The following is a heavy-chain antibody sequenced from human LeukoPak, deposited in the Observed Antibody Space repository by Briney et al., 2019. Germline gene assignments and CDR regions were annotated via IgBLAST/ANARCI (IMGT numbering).Heavy chain of an antibody. CDR3: ARFSSGSYYTPDAFDI. CDR2: IIPIFGTA. J-gene: IGHJ3*02. V-gene: IGHV1-69*05. CDR1: GGTFSSYA. D-gene: IGHD3-10*01. Sequence: GASVKVSCKASGGTFSSYAISWVRQAPGQGLEWMGGIIPIFGTANYAQKFQGRVTITTDESTSTAYMELSSLRSEDTAVYYCARFSSGSYYTPDAFDIWGQGTMVTVSS.